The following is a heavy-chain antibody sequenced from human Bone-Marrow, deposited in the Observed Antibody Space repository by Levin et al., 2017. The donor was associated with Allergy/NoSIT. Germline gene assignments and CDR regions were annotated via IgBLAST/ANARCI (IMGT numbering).Heavy chain of an antibody. CDR1: GFTFSDYY. CDR2: ISSSGSTI. Sequence: GGSLRLSCAASGFTFSDYYMSWIRQAPGKGLEWVSYISSSGSTIYYADSVKGRFTISRDNAKNSLYLQMNSLRAEDTAVYYCARVGWLQLSPPYYFDYWGQGTLVTVSS. D-gene: IGHD5-24*01. CDR3: ARVGWLQLSPPYYFDY. V-gene: IGHV3-11*01. J-gene: IGHJ4*02.